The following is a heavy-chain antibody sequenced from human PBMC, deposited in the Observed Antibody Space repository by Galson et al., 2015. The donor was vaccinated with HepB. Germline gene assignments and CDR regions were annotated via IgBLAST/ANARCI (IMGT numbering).Heavy chain of an antibody. Sequence: SVKVSCKAYGYTFTSYGLSWVRQAPGQGLEWMGWINTETGNADYAQKLQGRVTMTIDTSTSTAYMELRSLTADDTAVYYCARDFGGSSSDWGQGTLVTVSS. CDR1: GYTFTSYG. CDR3: ARDFGGSSSD. D-gene: IGHD1-26*01. V-gene: IGHV1-18*04. CDR2: INTETGNA. J-gene: IGHJ4*02.